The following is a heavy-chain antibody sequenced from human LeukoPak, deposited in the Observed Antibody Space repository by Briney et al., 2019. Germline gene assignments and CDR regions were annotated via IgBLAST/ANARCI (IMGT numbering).Heavy chain of an antibody. D-gene: IGHD4-23*01. CDR1: GDSVSSNSAA. CDR3: AGGGDYGGNSGFDY. CDR2: TYYRSKWYN. Sequence: SQTLSLTCAISGDSVSSNSAAWNWIRQSPSRGLEWLGRTYYRSKWYNDYAVSVKSRVTINPDTSKNQFSLQLNSVTPEDTAVYYCAGGGDYGGNSGFDYWGQGTLVTVSS. V-gene: IGHV6-1*01. J-gene: IGHJ4*02.